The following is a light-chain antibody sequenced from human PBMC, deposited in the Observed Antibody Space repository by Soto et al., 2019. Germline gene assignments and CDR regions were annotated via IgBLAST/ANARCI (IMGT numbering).Light chain of an antibody. CDR1: QGVSSK. V-gene: IGKV3-15*01. CDR3: QQYSNWPPIT. J-gene: IGKJ5*01. CDR2: DTS. Sequence: EMVMTQSPATLSVSPGERATPSCRASQGVSSKLAWYQQKPGQAPRLLIYDTSTRATGIPARFSGSGSGTEFTLTISSLQSEDFAVYYCQQYSNWPPITFGQGTRLEIK.